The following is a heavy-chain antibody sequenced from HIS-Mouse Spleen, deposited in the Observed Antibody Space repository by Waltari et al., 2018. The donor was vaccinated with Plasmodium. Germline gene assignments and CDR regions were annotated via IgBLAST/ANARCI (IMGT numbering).Heavy chain of an antibody. Sequence: EVQLVESGGGLVQPGGSLRLSCAASGFTFGSYWMSWVHQAPGKGLEWVANIKQDGSEKYYVDSVKGRFTISRDNAKNSLYLQMNSLRAEDTAVYYCASSWYWYFDLWGRGTLVTVSS. J-gene: IGHJ2*01. CDR3: ASSWYWYFDL. CDR1: GFTFGSYW. V-gene: IGHV3-7*01. CDR2: IKQDGSEK. D-gene: IGHD6-13*01.